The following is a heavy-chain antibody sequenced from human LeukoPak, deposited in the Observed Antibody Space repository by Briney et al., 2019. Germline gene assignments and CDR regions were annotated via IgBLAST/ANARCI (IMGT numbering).Heavy chain of an antibody. CDR3: ARLTYYYDSSGYYYAEPDAFDI. J-gene: IGHJ3*02. CDR1: GGSISSSNW. Sequence: SGTLSLTCAVSGGSISSSNWWSWVRQPPGKGLEWIGEIYHSGSTNYNPSLKSRVTISVDTSKNQFSLKLSSVTAADTAVYYCARLTYYYDSSGYYYAEPDAFDIWGQGTMVTVSS. D-gene: IGHD3-22*01. V-gene: IGHV4-4*02. CDR2: IYHSGST.